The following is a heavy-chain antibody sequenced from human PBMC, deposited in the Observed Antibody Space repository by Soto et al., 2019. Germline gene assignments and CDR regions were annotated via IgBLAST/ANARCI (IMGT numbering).Heavy chain of an antibody. CDR3: ARSYSYDRSADY. D-gene: IGHD3-22*01. J-gene: IGHJ4*02. Sequence: QVQLQQWGAGLLKPSETLSLTCAVYGGSFSGYYWSWIRQPPGKGLEWIGEINHSGSTNYNPSLNSRVTISVDACKNQFSLKLSSVTAADTAVYYCARSYSYDRSADYWGQGTLVTVSS. CDR2: INHSGST. CDR1: GGSFSGYY. V-gene: IGHV4-34*01.